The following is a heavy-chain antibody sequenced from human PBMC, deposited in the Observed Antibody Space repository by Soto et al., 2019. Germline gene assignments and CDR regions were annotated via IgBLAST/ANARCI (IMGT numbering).Heavy chain of an antibody. Sequence: GGSLRLSCAASGFTFSSYGMHWVRQAPGKGLEWVAVISYDGSNKYYADSVKGRFTISRDNSKNTLYLQMNSLRAEDTAVYYCAKPLWFGELPENYYYYGMDVWGQGTTVTVSS. V-gene: IGHV3-30*18. CDR2: ISYDGSNK. CDR3: AKPLWFGELPENYYYYGMDV. J-gene: IGHJ6*02. CDR1: GFTFSSYG. D-gene: IGHD3-10*01.